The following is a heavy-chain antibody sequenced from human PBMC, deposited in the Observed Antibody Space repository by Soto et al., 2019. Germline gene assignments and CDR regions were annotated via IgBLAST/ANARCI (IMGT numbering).Heavy chain of an antibody. V-gene: IGHV3-30*03. D-gene: IGHD3-10*01. J-gene: IGHJ5*02. CDR3: ATVASGSYGWFDP. CDR2: ISYDGSNK. CDR1: GFTFGSYG. Sequence: GGSLRLSCAASGFTFGSYGMHWVRQAPGKGLEWVAVISYDGSNKYYADSVKGRFTISRDNSKNTLYLQMNSLRAEDTAVYYCATVASGSYGWFDPWGQGTLVTV.